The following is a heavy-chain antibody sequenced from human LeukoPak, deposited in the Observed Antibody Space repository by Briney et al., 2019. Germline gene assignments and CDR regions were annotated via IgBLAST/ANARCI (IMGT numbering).Heavy chain of an antibody. D-gene: IGHD3-22*01. Sequence: PSQTLSLTCAVSGGSISSGFYSWSWIRQPPGKGLEWIGYIYHSGSTSYNPSLKSRVTISVDTSKNQFSLKLSSVTAADTAVYYCARDTYDSSGYSFDYWGQGTLVTVSS. CDR2: IYHSGST. CDR1: GGSISSGFYS. V-gene: IGHV4-30-2*01. J-gene: IGHJ4*02. CDR3: ARDTYDSSGYSFDY.